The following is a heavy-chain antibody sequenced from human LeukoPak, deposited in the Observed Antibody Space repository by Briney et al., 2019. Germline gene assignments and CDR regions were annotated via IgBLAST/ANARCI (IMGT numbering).Heavy chain of an antibody. CDR3: ARHALATVTDPSFDY. CDR1: GGSISTPGYY. D-gene: IGHD2-21*02. Sequence: SETLSLTCTVSGGSISTPGYYWGWIRQPPGKGLEWIGSLYHSGSTYYKPSLKSRATISVDKSKNQCSLKLRPVTAADTAVYYCARHALATVTDPSFDYWGQGTLVTVSS. CDR2: LYHSGST. V-gene: IGHV4-39*01. J-gene: IGHJ4*02.